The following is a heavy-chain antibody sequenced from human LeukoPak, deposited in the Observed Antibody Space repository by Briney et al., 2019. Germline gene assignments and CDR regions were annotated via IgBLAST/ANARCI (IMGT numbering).Heavy chain of an antibody. CDR1: GGTFSSYA. V-gene: IGHV1-69*04. CDR3: ARSAVDIALFGY. Sequence: SVKVSCKASGGTFSSYAISWVRQAPGQGLEWMGRIIPILGIANYAQKFQGRVTITAGKSTSTAYMELSSLRSEDTAVYYCARSAVDIALFGYWGQGTLVTVSP. J-gene: IGHJ4*02. D-gene: IGHD5-12*01. CDR2: IIPILGIA.